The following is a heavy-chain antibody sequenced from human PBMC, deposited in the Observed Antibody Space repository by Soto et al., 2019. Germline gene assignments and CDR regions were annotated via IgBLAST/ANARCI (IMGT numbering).Heavy chain of an antibody. V-gene: IGHV3-23*01. CDR1: GFTFSSYA. D-gene: IGHD3-3*01. CDR3: AKDGWSAFLEWLSPHYGMDV. CDR2: ISGSGGST. Sequence: GGSLRLSCAASGFTFSSYAMSWVRQAPGKGLEWVSAISGSGGSTYYADSVKGRFTISRDNSKNTLYLQMNSLRAEDTAVYYCAKDGWSAFLEWLSPHYGMDVWGQGTTVTVSS. J-gene: IGHJ6*02.